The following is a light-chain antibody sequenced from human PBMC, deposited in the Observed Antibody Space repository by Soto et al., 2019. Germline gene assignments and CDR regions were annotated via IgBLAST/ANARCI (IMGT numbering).Light chain of an antibody. Sequence: QSALTQPRSVSGSPGQSVTISCTGNSSDVGGYDYVSWFQHHPGKVPKLMIYDVTKRPSGVPDRFSASKSGNTASLTISGLQAEDEADYYCCSYGGYFWVFGGGTKLTVL. J-gene: IGLJ3*02. CDR1: SSDVGGYDY. V-gene: IGLV2-11*01. CDR2: DVT. CDR3: CSYGGYFWV.